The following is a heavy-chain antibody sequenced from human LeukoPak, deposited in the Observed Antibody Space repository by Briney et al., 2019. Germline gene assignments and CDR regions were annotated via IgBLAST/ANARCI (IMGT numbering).Heavy chain of an antibody. Sequence: WASVKVSCKASGGTFSSYAISWVRQAPGQGLEWMGRIIPILGIANYAQKFQGRVTITADKSTSTAYMELSSLRSEDTAVYYCARDGLYDSSIYFDYWGQGTLVTVSS. CDR2: IIPILGIA. J-gene: IGHJ4*02. CDR3: ARDGLYDSSIYFDY. V-gene: IGHV1-69*04. CDR1: GGTFSSYA. D-gene: IGHD3-22*01.